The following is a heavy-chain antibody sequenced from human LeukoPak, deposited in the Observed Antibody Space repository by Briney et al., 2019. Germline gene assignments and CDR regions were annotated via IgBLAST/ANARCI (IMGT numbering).Heavy chain of an antibody. D-gene: IGHD5-12*01. J-gene: IGHJ6*04. CDR2: IIPIFGTA. V-gene: IGHV1-69*13. Sequence: SVKVSCKASGGTFSSYAISWVRQAPGQGLEWMGGIIPIFGTANYAQKFQGRVTITADEYTSTAYMELSSLRSEDTSVYYCAINSRQSLDLDIVATRGGYYYYGMDVWGKGTTVTVSS. CDR1: GGTFSSYA. CDR3: AINSRQSLDLDIVATRGGYYYYGMDV.